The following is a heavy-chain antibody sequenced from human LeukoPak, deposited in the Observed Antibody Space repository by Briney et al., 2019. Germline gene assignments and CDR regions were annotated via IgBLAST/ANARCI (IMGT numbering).Heavy chain of an antibody. J-gene: IGHJ4*02. CDR1: GYSISSGDY. CDR2: IYHSGST. D-gene: IGHD5-18*01. Sequence: SETLSLTCTVSGYSISSGDYWAWIRQPPGKGLEGIGSIYHSGSTYYNPSLKSRVTISVDTSKNQFSLKLSSVSAADTAVYSSARDPSIPYSYHYWRQGNLLTVSS. V-gene: IGHV4-38-2*02. CDR3: ARDPSIPYSYHY.